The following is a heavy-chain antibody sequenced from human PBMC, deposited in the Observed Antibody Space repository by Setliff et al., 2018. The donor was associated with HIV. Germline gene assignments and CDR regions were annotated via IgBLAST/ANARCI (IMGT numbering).Heavy chain of an antibody. CDR1: GFTFDDYG. V-gene: IGHV3-20*04. CDR3: ARESKGAMALEIFDY. CDR2: INWNGGST. D-gene: IGHD1-26*01. J-gene: IGHJ4*02. Sequence: AGGSLRLSCAASGFTFDDYGMSWVRQAPGKGLEWVSGINWNGGSTGYADSVKGRFTISRDNAKNSLYLQMNSLRAEDTALYYCARESKGAMALEIFDYWGQGTLVTVSS.